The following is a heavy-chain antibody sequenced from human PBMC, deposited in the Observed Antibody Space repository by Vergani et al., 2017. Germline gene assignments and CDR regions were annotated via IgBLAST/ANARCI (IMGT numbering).Heavy chain of an antibody. D-gene: IGHD3-10*01. Sequence: QVQLQQWGAGLLKPSETLSLTCAVYGGSFSGYYWSWIRQPPGKGLEWIGEINHSGSTNYNPSLKSRVTISVDTSKNQFSLKLSSVTAADTAVYYYARGFLRITMVRGAPGGWFDPWGQGTLVTVSS. CDR3: ARGFLRITMVRGAPGGWFDP. CDR2: INHSGST. V-gene: IGHV4-34*01. J-gene: IGHJ5*02. CDR1: GGSFSGYY.